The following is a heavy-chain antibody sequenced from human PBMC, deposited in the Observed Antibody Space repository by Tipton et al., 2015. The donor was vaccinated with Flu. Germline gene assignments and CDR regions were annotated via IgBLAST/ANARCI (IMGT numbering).Heavy chain of an antibody. D-gene: IGHD4-11*01. CDR2: ILHLGTT. CDR1: GDSIISNFY. V-gene: IGHV4-38-2*01. J-gene: IGHJ5*01. CDR3: ARRTFSNYVSEPKNWFDF. Sequence: TLSLTCDVSGDSIISNFYWAWIRQSPEKGLEWIASILHLGTTFSNLSLRSRVTISLDTSKNQFSLKLTSVTAADTAVYFCARRTFSNYVSEPKNWFDFWGQGTLVTVSS.